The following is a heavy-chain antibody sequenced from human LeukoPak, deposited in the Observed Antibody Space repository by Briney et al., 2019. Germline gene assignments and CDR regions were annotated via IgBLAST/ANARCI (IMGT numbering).Heavy chain of an antibody. V-gene: IGHV3-23*01. D-gene: IGHD6-19*01. CDR1: GFTFSSYA. CDR3: AKPWEAGNGSYNDY. Sequence: GGSLRLSCAASGFTFSSYAMRWVRQAPGKGLEWVSAISDSGGRTYYADSVKGRFTISRDNSKNTLYLQMNSLRAEDTAVYYCAKPWEAGNGSYNDYWGQGTLVTVSS. CDR2: ISDSGGRT. J-gene: IGHJ4*02.